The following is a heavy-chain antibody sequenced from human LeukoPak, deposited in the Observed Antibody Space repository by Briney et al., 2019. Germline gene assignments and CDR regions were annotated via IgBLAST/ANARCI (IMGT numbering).Heavy chain of an antibody. V-gene: IGHV1-2*02. CDR3: ARDWPGISLHFDL. CDR1: GYTFTSYG. J-gene: IGHJ2*01. CDR2: INPNTGDT. Sequence: ASVKVSCKASGYTFTSYGISWVRQAPGQGLEWMGWINPNTGDTNFAQKFQGRVAMTRDTSLSTAYMDLSRLTSDDTAVYYCARDWPGISLHFDLWGRGTLITVPS. D-gene: IGHD2-15*01.